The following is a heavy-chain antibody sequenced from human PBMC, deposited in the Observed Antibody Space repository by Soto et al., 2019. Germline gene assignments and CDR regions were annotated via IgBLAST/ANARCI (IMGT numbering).Heavy chain of an antibody. D-gene: IGHD2-15*01. Sequence: EVQLVESGGGLVQPGGSLRLSCAASGFTVSSNYMSWVRQAPGKGLEWVSVIYSGGSTYYADSVKGRFTISRDNSKNTLYLQMNSLRAEDTAVYYCARARRRSLRILHHSVAFDIWGQGTMVTVSS. CDR1: GFTVSSNY. CDR3: ARARRRSLRILHHSVAFDI. J-gene: IGHJ3*02. CDR2: IYSGGST. V-gene: IGHV3-66*01.